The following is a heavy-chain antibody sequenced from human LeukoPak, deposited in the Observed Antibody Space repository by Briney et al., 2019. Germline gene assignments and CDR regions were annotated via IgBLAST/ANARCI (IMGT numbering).Heavy chain of an antibody. D-gene: IGHD6-13*01. V-gene: IGHV3-11*05. Sequence: PGGSLRLSCAASGFTFSDYYMSWIRQAPGKGLEGVLYISSSSSYTNYEDSVKGRFTISRDNAKNSLYLQMNSLRAEDTAVYYCARVDSSSSWYGYWGQGTLVTVSS. CDR2: ISSSSSYT. J-gene: IGHJ4*02. CDR3: ARVDSSSSWYGY. CDR1: GFTFSDYY.